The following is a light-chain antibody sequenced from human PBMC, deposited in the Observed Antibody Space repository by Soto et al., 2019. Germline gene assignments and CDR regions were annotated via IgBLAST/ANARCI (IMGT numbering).Light chain of an antibody. Sequence: DIQMTQSPPTLSASVGDGVTITCRASQSISGWLAWYQQKPGKAPKLLIYDASNLESGVPSRFSGSGSGTEFTLTISSLQPDDFATYYCHHYNTYSTFGQGTKVDIK. J-gene: IGKJ1*01. CDR2: DAS. CDR3: HHYNTYST. V-gene: IGKV1-5*01. CDR1: QSISGW.